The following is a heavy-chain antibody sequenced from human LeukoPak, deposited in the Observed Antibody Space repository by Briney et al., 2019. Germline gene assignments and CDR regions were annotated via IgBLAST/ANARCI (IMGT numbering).Heavy chain of an antibody. CDR3: ARAPANRSWYLFDY. CDR2: INHSGST. V-gene: IGHV4-34*01. D-gene: IGHD6-13*01. CDR1: GGSFSGYY. J-gene: IGHJ4*02. Sequence: SETLSLTCAVYGGSFSGYYWSWIRQPPGKGLEWIGEINHSGSTNYNPSLKSRVTMSVDTSKNQFSLRLTSVTAADTAVYYCARAPANRSWYLFDYWGQGTLVTVSS.